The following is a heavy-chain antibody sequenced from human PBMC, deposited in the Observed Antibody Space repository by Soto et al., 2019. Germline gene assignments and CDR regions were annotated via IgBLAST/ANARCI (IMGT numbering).Heavy chain of an antibody. CDR2: INPNSGGT. CDR3: AREYCSSTSWNGMDV. Sequence: ASVKVSCKASGYTFTGYYMHWVRQAPGQGLEWMGWINPNSGGTNYAQKFQGRVTMTGDTSISTAYMELSRLRSDDTAVYYCAREYCSSTSWNGMDVWGQGTTVTVSS. J-gene: IGHJ6*02. D-gene: IGHD2-2*01. V-gene: IGHV1-2*02. CDR1: GYTFTGYY.